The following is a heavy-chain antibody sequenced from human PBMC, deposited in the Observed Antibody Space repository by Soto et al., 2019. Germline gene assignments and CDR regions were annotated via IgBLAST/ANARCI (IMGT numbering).Heavy chain of an antibody. CDR3: AKRRGAGGHFDY. D-gene: IGHD2-15*01. CDR2: VSIGGST. V-gene: IGHV3-53*01. J-gene: IGHJ4*02. CDR1: GGSIYRSGYY. Sequence: PSETLSLTCTVSGGSIYRSGYYWGWVRQGPGRGLEWVAVVSIGGSTHYADSVRGRFTISRDNSKNTLSLQMNSLTAEDTAVYFCAKRRGAGGHFDYWGQGALVTVSS.